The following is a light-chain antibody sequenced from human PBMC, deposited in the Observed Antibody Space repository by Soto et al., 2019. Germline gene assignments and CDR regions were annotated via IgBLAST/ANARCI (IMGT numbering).Light chain of an antibody. J-gene: IGKJ1*01. Sequence: EIVMTQSPATLSVSPGDRATLSCRASQSVGSYLAWYQQKPGQAPSLLVYDASNRASGVPPRFSGSGSGTDFTLTIGSLEPEDFAVYYCQQRSDWPRTFGQGTKVDIK. CDR3: QQRSDWPRT. V-gene: IGKV3-11*01. CDR2: DAS. CDR1: QSVGSY.